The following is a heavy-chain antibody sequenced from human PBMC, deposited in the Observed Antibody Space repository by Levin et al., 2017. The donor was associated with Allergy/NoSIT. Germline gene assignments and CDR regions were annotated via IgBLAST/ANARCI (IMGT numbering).Heavy chain of an antibody. Sequence: GASVKVSCVASGFIFTTYSMNWVRQAPGRGLEWISYISSGGVTKQYADSVKGRFTISRDNAKNSLYLQMNSLRDEDTAVYYCARVRDSYGSGWYGDYWGQGTLVTVSS. V-gene: IGHV3-48*02. J-gene: IGHJ4*02. D-gene: IGHD6-19*01. CDR2: ISSGGVTK. CDR1: GFIFTTYS. CDR3: ARVRDSYGSGWYGDY.